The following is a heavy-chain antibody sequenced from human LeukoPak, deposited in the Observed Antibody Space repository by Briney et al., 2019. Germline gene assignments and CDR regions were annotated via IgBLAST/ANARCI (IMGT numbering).Heavy chain of an antibody. V-gene: IGHV3-30*03. D-gene: IGHD3-22*01. CDR3: ARRQGSGYYSIDY. J-gene: IGHJ4*02. CDR1: KFTFSSYG. Sequence: GRSLRLSCAASKFTFSSYGMHWVRQAPGKGLEWVAVISYDGSNKYYADSVRGRFTISRDNSKNTVYLQMNSLRAEDTAVYYCARRQGSGYYSIDYWGQGTLVAVSS. CDR2: ISYDGSNK.